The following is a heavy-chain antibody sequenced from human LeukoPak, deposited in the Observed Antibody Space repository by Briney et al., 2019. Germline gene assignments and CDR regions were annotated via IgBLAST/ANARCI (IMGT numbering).Heavy chain of an antibody. V-gene: IGHV3-21*01. CDR3: AELGITMIGGV. Sequence: GGSLRLSCAASGFTFTSYNMNWVRQAPGKGLEWVSSITSSSSYIYYADSVKGRFTISRDNAKNSLYLQMNSLRAEDTAVYYCAELGITMIGGVWGKGTTVTISS. CDR2: ITSSSSYI. D-gene: IGHD3-10*02. CDR1: GFTFTSYN. J-gene: IGHJ6*04.